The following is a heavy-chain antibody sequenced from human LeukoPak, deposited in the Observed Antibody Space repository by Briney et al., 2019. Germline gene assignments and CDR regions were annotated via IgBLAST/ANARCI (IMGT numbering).Heavy chain of an antibody. CDR3: TTVEQSSGWSMYYFDY. J-gene: IGHJ4*02. V-gene: IGHV3-15*01. CDR1: GFTFSNAW. Sequence: GGSLTLSCAASGFTFSNAWISWVCQAPGKGLEWVGRIKSKTDGGTTDYAAPVKGRFTISRDDSKNTLYLQMNSLKTEYTAVYYCTTVEQSSGWSMYYFDYWGQGTLVTVSS. CDR2: IKSKTDGGTT. D-gene: IGHD6-19*01.